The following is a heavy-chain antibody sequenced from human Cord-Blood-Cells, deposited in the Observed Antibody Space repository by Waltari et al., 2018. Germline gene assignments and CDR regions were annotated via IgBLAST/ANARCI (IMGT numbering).Heavy chain of an antibody. Sequence: QVQLQQWGAGLLKPSETLSLPCAVHGGSFRGFYWSWIRQPPGKGLEWIGEINHSGSTNYNPSLKSRVTISVDTSKNQFSLKLSSVTAADTAVYYCARGAAAGNFDYWGQGTLVTVSS. V-gene: IGHV4-34*01. D-gene: IGHD6-13*01. CDR3: ARGAAAGNFDY. J-gene: IGHJ4*02. CDR2: INHSGST. CDR1: GGSFRGFY.